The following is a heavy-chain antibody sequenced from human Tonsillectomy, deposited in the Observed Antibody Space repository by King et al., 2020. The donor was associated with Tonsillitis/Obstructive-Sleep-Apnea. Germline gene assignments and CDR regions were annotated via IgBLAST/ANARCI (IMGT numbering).Heavy chain of an antibody. V-gene: IGHV4-34*01. Sequence: VQLQQWGAGLLKPSETLSLTCAVYGGSFSGYYWSWIRQPPGKGLEWIGEINHSGSTNYNPSLKSRVTISVDTSKNQISLKLSSVTAADTAVYYCARVSRGVRFDPWGQGTLVTVSS. J-gene: IGHJ5*02. CDR1: GGSFSGYY. CDR3: ARVSRGVRFDP. CDR2: INHSGST. D-gene: IGHD5/OR15-5a*01.